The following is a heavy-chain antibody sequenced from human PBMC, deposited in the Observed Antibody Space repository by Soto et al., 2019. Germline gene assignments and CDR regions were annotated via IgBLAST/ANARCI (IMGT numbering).Heavy chain of an antibody. CDR3: ARGMGSSWYLSVGYYYYYGMDV. CDR2: INPNSGGT. D-gene: IGHD6-13*01. CDR1: GYTFTGYY. V-gene: IGHV1-2*04. Sequence: ASVKVSCKASGYTFTGYYMHWVRQAPGQGLEWMGWINPNSGGTNYAQKFQGWVTMTRDTSISTAYMELSRLRSDDTAVYYCARGMGSSWYLSVGYYYYYGMDVWGQGTTVTVSS. J-gene: IGHJ6*02.